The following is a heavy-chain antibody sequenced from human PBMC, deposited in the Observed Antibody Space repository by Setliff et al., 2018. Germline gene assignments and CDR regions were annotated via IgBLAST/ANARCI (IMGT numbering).Heavy chain of an antibody. V-gene: IGHV4-38-2*01. CDR3: ARRYYDSTGYYYYAFDI. D-gene: IGHD3-22*01. CDR1: GYSIGSGYY. CDR2: ISHSGYT. Sequence: SETLSLTCGVTGYSIGSGYYWGWIRLSPGKGLEWIGDISHSGYTYYNPSLSSRVVISVDTSKNLVSLKLSSVTAADTAIYHCARRYYDSTGYYYYAFDIWGRGTMVTVSS. J-gene: IGHJ3*02.